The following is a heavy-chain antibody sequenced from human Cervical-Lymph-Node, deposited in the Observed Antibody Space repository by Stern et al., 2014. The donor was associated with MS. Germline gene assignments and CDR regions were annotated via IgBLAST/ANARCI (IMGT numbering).Heavy chain of an antibody. Sequence: EVQLVESGGDLVQPGRSLRLSCVASGLSFDRYAIHWVLQAPGKGLEWVSGISLDSDRVGYADSVKGRFTISKDSARNSLYLQMNSLRAEDTALYYCTKDILPGGADVWGQGTAVTVSS. J-gene: IGHJ6*02. V-gene: IGHV3-9*01. D-gene: IGHD3-10*01. CDR1: GLSFDRYA. CDR3: TKDILPGGADV. CDR2: ISLDSDRV.